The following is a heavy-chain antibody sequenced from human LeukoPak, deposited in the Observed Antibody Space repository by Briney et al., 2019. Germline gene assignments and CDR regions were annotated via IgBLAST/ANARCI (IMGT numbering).Heavy chain of an antibody. V-gene: IGHV4-4*07. Sequence: SETLSLTCTVSGGSISSYYWSWIRQPAGKGLEWIGRIYTSGSTNYNPSLKSRITMSVDTSKNQFSLKLSSVTAADTAVYYCAISSIAVAGTQHWGQGTLVTVSS. CDR2: IYTSGST. CDR3: AISSIAVAGTQH. D-gene: IGHD6-19*01. J-gene: IGHJ1*01. CDR1: GGSISSYY.